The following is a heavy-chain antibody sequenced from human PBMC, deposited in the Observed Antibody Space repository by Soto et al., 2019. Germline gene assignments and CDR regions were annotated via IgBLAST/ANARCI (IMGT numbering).Heavy chain of an antibody. V-gene: IGHV3-11*06. D-gene: IGHD6-19*01. CDR3: ARGAQQWLITYSLDF. CDR2: ISSRSSYT. J-gene: IGHJ4*02. CDR1: GFTFSDYY. Sequence: PGGSLRLSCAASGFTFSDYYMSWIRQAPGRGLEWVSHISSRSSYTNYADSVKGRFTISRDNSRTTLYLQMNSLRTEDTAVYFCARGAQQWLITYSLDFWGQGTLVTVSS.